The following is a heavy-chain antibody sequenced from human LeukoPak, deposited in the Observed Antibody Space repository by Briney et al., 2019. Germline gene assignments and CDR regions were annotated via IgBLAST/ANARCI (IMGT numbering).Heavy chain of an antibody. CDR2: ISGSGGST. V-gene: IGHV3-23*01. CDR3: AKTAVAGSNGGDYFDY. Sequence: PGGSLRLSCAASGFTFSSYAMSWVRQAPGKGLEWVSAISGSGGSTYYADSVKGRFTISRDNSKNTLYLQMNSLRAEDAAVYYCAKTAVAGSNGGDYFDYWGQGTLVTVSS. D-gene: IGHD6-19*01. J-gene: IGHJ4*02. CDR1: GFTFSSYA.